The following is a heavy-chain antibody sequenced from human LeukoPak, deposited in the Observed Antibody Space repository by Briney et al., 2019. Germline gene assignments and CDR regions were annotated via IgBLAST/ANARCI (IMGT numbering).Heavy chain of an antibody. CDR1: GYTFTSYG. CDR3: ARDVREITMIVVVITTDAFDI. CDR2: ISAYNGNT. V-gene: IGHV1-18*01. D-gene: IGHD3-22*01. J-gene: IGHJ3*02. Sequence: ASVKVSCKASGYTFTSYGISWVRQAPGQGLEWMGWISAYNGNTNYAQKLQGRVTMTTDTSTSTAYMELRSLRSDDTAVYYCARDVREITMIVVVITTDAFDIWGQGTMVTVPS.